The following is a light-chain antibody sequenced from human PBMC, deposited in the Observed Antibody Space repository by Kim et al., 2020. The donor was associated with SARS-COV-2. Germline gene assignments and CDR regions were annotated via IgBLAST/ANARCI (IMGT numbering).Light chain of an antibody. CDR3: QQYGRSPPT. Sequence: SPGERATLSCRASQSVSSSYLAWYQQRPGQAPRLLIYGASSRATGIPDRFSGSGSGTDFSLTINRLEPEDFTVYHCQQYGRSPPTFGQGTKVDIK. V-gene: IGKV3-20*01. J-gene: IGKJ1*01. CDR2: GAS. CDR1: QSVSSSY.